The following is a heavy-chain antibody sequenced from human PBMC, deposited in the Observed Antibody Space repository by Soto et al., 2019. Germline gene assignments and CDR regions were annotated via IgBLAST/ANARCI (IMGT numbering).Heavy chain of an antibody. CDR2: ISYDGSNK. J-gene: IGHJ4*02. CDR1: RFTFSSYA. V-gene: IGHV3-30-3*01. Sequence: QVQLVESGGGVVQPGRSLRLSCAASRFTFSSYAMHWVRQAPGKGLEWVAVISYDGSNKYYADSVKGRFTISRDNSKNTLYLHMNSLRAEDTAVYYCASGMTTVTPIDYWGQGTLVTVSS. D-gene: IGHD4-17*01. CDR3: ASGMTTVTPIDY.